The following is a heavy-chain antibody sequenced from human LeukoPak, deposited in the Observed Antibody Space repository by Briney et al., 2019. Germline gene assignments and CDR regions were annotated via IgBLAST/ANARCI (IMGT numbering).Heavy chain of an antibody. CDR3: ASIGWTASDFDY. CDR1: GFTFSSYG. J-gene: IGHJ4*02. V-gene: IGHV3-30*03. D-gene: IGHD2-15*01. Sequence: GGSLRLSCAASGFTFSSYGMHWVRQAPGKGLEWVAVISYDGSKKNYVDSVKGRFTISRDNSKNTLYLQMNSLRAEDTAVYYCASIGWTASDFDYWGQGTLVTVSS. CDR2: ISYDGSKK.